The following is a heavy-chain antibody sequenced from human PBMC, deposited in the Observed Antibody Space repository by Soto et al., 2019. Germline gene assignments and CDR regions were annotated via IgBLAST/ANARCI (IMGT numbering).Heavy chain of an antibody. CDR2: ISNSVRIK. Sequence: VQLLESGGGLVKPGGSLRLSCSASGFSFSDYYMTWIRQAPGKGLEWVSYISNSVRIKDYADSVKGRFTISRDNAKNSLYLQMSSLRDEDTAVYYCAGGGELLSHWGQGTLLTVSS. CDR1: GFSFSDYY. J-gene: IGHJ4*02. V-gene: IGHV3-11*01. CDR3: AGGGELLSH. D-gene: IGHD1-7*01.